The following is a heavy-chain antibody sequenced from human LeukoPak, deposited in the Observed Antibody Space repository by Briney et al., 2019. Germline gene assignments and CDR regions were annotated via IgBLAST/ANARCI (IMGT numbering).Heavy chain of an antibody. Sequence: GGSLRLSCAASGFTFSSYDMSWVRQAPGKGLEWVSAISGGGDNTLYADSVKGRFTISRDNSKNTLYLQMNSLRAEDTAVYFCAKKFTLVRGGRVDYWGQGTLVTVSS. CDR2: ISGGGDNT. CDR3: AKKFTLVRGGRVDY. D-gene: IGHD3-10*01. CDR1: GFTFSSYD. V-gene: IGHV3-23*01. J-gene: IGHJ4*02.